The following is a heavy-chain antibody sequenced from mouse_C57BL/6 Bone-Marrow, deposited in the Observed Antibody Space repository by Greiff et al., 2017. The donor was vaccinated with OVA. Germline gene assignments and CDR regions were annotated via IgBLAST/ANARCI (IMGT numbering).Heavy chain of an antibody. Sequence: VKLQESGPGLVQPSQSLSITCTVSGFSFTSYGVHWVRQSPGKGLEWLGVIWRGGSTDYNAAFMSRLCITKDNSKSQVFFKMNSLQADDTAINYCAKNYYGSSYGNFDVWGTGTTVTVSS. CDR1: GFSFTSYG. CDR2: IWRGGST. V-gene: IGHV2-5*01. CDR3: AKNYYGSSYGNFDV. D-gene: IGHD1-1*01. J-gene: IGHJ1*03.